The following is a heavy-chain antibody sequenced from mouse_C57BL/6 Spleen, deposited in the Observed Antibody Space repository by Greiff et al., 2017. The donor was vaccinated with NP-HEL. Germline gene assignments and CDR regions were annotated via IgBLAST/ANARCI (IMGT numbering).Heavy chain of an antibody. CDR1: GYTFTDYY. CDR2: INPYDGDT. CDR3: ARHDYSNPCYAMEY. D-gene: IGHD2-5*01. Sequence: QVQLQQSGAELVKPGASVKISCKASGYTFTDYYMHWVKQRTGQGLEWIGMINPYDGDTNYHPKFKGKATLTVDQSSSTAYLQLSSLTSEDSAVYYWARHDYSNPCYAMEYWGQGTSVTVSS. V-gene: IGHV1-77*01. J-gene: IGHJ4*01.